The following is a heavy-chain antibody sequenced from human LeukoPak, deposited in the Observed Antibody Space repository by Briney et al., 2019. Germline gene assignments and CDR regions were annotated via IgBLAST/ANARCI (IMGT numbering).Heavy chain of an antibody. D-gene: IGHD1-26*01. CDR3: ARHHRGVGADWFGP. CDR1: GYRFTSYW. Sequence: GESLKISCKGSGYRFTSYWIGWVRQMPGKGLEWMGIIYPGDSDTRSSPSFQGQVTISVDKSISTAYLQWSTLKASDTAMYYCARHHRGVGADWFGPWGQGTLVTVSS. J-gene: IGHJ5*02. V-gene: IGHV5-51*01. CDR2: IYPGDSDT.